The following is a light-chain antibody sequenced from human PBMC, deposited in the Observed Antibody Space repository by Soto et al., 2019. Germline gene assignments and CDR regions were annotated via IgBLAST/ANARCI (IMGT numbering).Light chain of an antibody. Sequence: EIVLTQSPGTLSLSPGERATLSCRASQSVSSSYLAWYQQKPGQAPRLLIYGASSRATGISDRFSGSGSGTDFTLTLSRLEPEDFAVYYCQQYGSSPGTFGGGNKGEIK. J-gene: IGKJ4*01. V-gene: IGKV3-20*01. CDR3: QQYGSSPGT. CDR1: QSVSSSY. CDR2: GAS.